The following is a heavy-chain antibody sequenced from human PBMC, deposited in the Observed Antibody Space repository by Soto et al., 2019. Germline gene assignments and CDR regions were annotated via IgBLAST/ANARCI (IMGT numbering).Heavy chain of an antibody. D-gene: IGHD2-15*01. Sequence: GGSLRLSCAASGFTFSSYSMNWVRQAPGKGLEWVSYISSSSSTIYYADSVKGRFTISRDNAKNSLYLQMNSLRAEDTAVYYCAILGYCSGGSCLDAFDIWGQGTMVTVSS. CDR1: GFTFSSYS. CDR2: ISSSSSTI. V-gene: IGHV3-48*01. CDR3: AILGYCSGGSCLDAFDI. J-gene: IGHJ3*02.